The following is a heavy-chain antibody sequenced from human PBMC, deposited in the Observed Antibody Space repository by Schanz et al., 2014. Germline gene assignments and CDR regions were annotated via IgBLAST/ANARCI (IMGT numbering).Heavy chain of an antibody. CDR1: GFTFNDYA. V-gene: IGHV3-30*09. Sequence: QVQLVESGGGVVQPGGSLRLSCAASGFTFNDYAMHWVRQAPGKGLEWVALISYDGSNKYYADSVKGRFAISRENSKNTMFLQMSSLRPEDTAVYYCATGRAASNFGSEYFLYWGQGTLVTVSS. J-gene: IGHJ1*01. CDR3: ATGRAASNFGSEYFLY. D-gene: IGHD6-13*01. CDR2: ISYDGSNK.